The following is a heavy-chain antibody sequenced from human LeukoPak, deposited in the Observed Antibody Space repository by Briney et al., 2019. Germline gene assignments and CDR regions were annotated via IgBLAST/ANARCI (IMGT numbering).Heavy chain of an antibody. CDR1: GFTLSDHY. D-gene: IGHD6-19*01. J-gene: IGHJ4*02. CDR3: ARTPGIAVAGTGYFDY. V-gene: IGHV3-53*01. Sequence: GGSLRLSCAASGFTLSDHYMDWVRQSPGKGLEWVSVIYTDGSTYYADSVKGRFTISRDNSKNTVYLQMNSLRAEDTAVYYCARTPGIAVAGTGYFDYWGQGTLVTVSS. CDR2: IYTDGST.